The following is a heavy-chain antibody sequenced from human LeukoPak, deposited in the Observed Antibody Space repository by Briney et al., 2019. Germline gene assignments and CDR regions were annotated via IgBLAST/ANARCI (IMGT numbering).Heavy chain of an antibody. D-gene: IGHD1-26*01. V-gene: IGHV4-61*02. CDR3: ARGDGSYDFGELDY. J-gene: IGHJ4*02. CDR2: IYTSGST. CDR1: GGSISSGSYY. Sequence: SETLSLTCTVSGGSISSGSYYWSWIRQPAGKGLEWIGRIYTSGSTNYNPSLKSRVTISVDTSKNQFSLKLSSVTAADTAVYYCARGDGSYDFGELDYWGQGTLVTVSS.